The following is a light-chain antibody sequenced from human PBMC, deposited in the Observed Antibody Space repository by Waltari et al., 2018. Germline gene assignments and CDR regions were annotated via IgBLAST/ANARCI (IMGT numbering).Light chain of an antibody. CDR1: QGIRTW. V-gene: IGKV1-12*01. J-gene: IGKJ4*01. CDR3: QQANNFPIT. CDR2: AAS. Sequence: DIQMTQSPSSVSASVGDRVTITYRATQGIRTWLPWFQQTPGKAPRLLLFAASSLQTGVPSRFSDSGSGKDFTLTISSLQPEGVATYYGQQANNFPITFGGGTKVEIK.